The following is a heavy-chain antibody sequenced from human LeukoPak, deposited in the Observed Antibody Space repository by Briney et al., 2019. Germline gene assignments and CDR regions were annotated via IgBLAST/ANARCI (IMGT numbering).Heavy chain of an antibody. CDR3: ARDGFLDRQNWFDP. V-gene: IGHV1-69*13. CDR1: GGTFSSYA. CDR2: IIPIFGTA. D-gene: IGHD3/OR15-3a*01. Sequence: SVKVSCKASGGTFSSYAISWVRQAPGQGLEWMGGIIPIFGTANYAQKFQGRVTITADESTSTAYMELSSLRSEDTAVYYCARDGFLDRQNWFDPWGQGTLVTVSS. J-gene: IGHJ5*02.